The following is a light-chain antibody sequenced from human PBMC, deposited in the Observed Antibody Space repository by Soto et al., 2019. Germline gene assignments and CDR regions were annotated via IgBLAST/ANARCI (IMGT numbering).Light chain of an antibody. Sequence: EIVLTQSPGTLSLSPGERATLSCRASQSVTTNYLAWYQQRPGQAPRLLIYGASNRATGIPDRFSGSGSGTDFTLTISRLEPEDFAVYYCQQYGSTPYTFGQGTNLEIK. CDR3: QQYGSTPYT. V-gene: IGKV3-20*01. J-gene: IGKJ2*01. CDR1: QSVTTNY. CDR2: GAS.